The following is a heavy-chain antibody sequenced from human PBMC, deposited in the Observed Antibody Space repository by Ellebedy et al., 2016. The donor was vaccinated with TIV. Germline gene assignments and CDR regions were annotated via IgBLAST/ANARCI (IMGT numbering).Heavy chain of an antibody. Sequence: GGSLRLSXAASGFTFSSYSMNWVRQAPGKGLEWVSSISSSSSYIYYADSVKGRFTISRDNAKNSLYLQMNSLRAEDTAVYYCARVPRPTSYCSGGSCYSGYYYGMDVWGQGTTVTVSS. D-gene: IGHD2-15*01. CDR3: ARVPRPTSYCSGGSCYSGYYYGMDV. J-gene: IGHJ6*02. CDR2: ISSSSSYI. V-gene: IGHV3-21*01. CDR1: GFTFSSYS.